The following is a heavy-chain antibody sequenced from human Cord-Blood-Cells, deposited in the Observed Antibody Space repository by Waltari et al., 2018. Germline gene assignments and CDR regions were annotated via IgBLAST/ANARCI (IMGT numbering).Heavy chain of an antibody. Sequence: SGYYWSWIRQPPGKGLEWIGEINHSGSTNYNPSLKSRVTISVDTSKNQFSLKLSSVTAADTAVYYCARWAYWGQGTLVTVSS. CDR3: ARWAY. V-gene: IGHV4-34*01. CDR2: INHSGST. J-gene: IGHJ4*02. CDR1: SGYY.